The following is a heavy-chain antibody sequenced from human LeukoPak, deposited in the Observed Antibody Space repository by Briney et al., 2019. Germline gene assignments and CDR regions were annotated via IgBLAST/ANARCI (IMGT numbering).Heavy chain of an antibody. CDR1: GFTFSSST. Sequence: PGGSLRLSCAASGFTFSSSTMHWVRQAPGKGLEWVTVISLDGSFKKYADSVKGRFTVSRDNSESTLFLQMNSLGAEDTAVYYCTRDGGAMTDFDYWGQGTLVTVSS. J-gene: IGHJ4*02. D-gene: IGHD3-16*01. CDR2: ISLDGSFK. V-gene: IGHV3-30-3*01. CDR3: TRDGGAMTDFDY.